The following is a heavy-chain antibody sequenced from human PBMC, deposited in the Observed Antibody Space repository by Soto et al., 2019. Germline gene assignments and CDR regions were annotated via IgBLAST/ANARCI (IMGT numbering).Heavy chain of an antibody. V-gene: IGHV4-59*08. J-gene: IGHJ2*01. D-gene: IGHD4-4*01. Sequence: SETLSLTCTVSGASIRTSYWSWIRQPLGKGLEWIGYIYNGGSTNYNPSLKSRVTLSVDTSENQFYLKLTSVTAADTAVYVCARSEVSLWYFDLWGRGALVTVSS. CDR2: IYNGGST. CDR1: GASIRTSY. CDR3: ARSEVSLWYFDL.